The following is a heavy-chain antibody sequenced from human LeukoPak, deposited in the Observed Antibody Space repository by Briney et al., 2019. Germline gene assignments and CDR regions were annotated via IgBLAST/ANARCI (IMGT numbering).Heavy chain of an antibody. CDR3: ARRARLRYFDY. V-gene: IGHV5-51*01. D-gene: IGHD3-9*01. CDR1: GYRFTSYW. Sequence: GESLKISCRGSGYRFTSYWIGWVRQMPGKGLEWMGIIYPGGSDTRYSPSFQGQVTISADKSISTAYLQWSSLKASDTAMYYCARRARLRYFDYWGQGTLVTVSS. CDR2: IYPGGSDT. J-gene: IGHJ4*02.